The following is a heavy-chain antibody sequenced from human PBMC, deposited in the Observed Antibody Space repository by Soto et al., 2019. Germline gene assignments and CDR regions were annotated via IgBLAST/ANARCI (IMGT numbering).Heavy chain of an antibody. D-gene: IGHD2-15*01. J-gene: IGHJ4*02. CDR1: GFTFSSYS. Sequence: EVQLLESGGDLGQPGGSLRLSCAASGFTFSSYSMFCVRQAPGRGLEWVSTITGGGDGTSYAVSVKGRFTVSRDNSKNTLFLQMDSLRAEDPAVYYCAKKYCSGSNCYRPSFGYWGQGTLVTVSS. CDR3: AKKYCSGSNCYRPSFGY. CDR2: ITGGGDGT. V-gene: IGHV3-23*01.